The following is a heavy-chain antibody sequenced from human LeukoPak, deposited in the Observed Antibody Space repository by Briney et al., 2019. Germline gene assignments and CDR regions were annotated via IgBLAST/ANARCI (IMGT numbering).Heavy chain of an antibody. CDR2: IYYSGST. D-gene: IGHD5-18*01. V-gene: IGHV4-59*08. CDR1: GGSFSGYY. CDR3: ASHGYSYGSRYYYGMDV. J-gene: IGHJ6*02. Sequence: SETLSLTCAVYGGSFSGYYWSWIRQPPGKGLEWIGYIYYSGSTNYNPSLKSRVTISVDTSKNQFSLKLSSVTAADTAVYYCASHGYSYGSRYYYGMDVWGQGTTVTVSS.